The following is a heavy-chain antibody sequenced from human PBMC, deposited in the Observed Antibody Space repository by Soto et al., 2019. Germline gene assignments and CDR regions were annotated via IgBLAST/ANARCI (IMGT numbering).Heavy chain of an antibody. CDR2: IGPNPANT. CDR3: ATARHCSSDACPAAE. D-gene: IGHD2-2*01. Sequence: GGSLRLSCAASGFTFSTSGMLWVRQPPGEGLEWVSAIGPNPANTKYTDSVKGRFTISRDNSKNTVFLQMSSLRAEDTALYYCATARHCSSDACPAAEWGQGTLVTVSS. CDR1: GFTFSTSG. V-gene: IGHV3-23*01. J-gene: IGHJ4*02.